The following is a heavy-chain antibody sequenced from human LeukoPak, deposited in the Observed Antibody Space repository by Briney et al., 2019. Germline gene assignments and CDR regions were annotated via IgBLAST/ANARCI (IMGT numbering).Heavy chain of an antibody. D-gene: IGHD3-16*01. CDR3: ARGKITFGGITPENDY. CDR1: GYTFTSYD. V-gene: IGHV1-8*01. J-gene: IGHJ4*02. Sequence: ASVKVSCKASGYTFTSYDINWVRQATGQGLEWMGRMNPNSGDTGYAQKFQGRVTMTRNTSISTAYMEVSSLRSEDTSVYYCARGKITFGGITPENDYWGQGTLVTVSS. CDR2: MNPNSGDT.